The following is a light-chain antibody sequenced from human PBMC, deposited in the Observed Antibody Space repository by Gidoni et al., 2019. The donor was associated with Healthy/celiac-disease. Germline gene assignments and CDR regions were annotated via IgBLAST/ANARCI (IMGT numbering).Light chain of an antibody. CDR3: QQYGSSPFT. CDR1: QSISSSY. Sequence: EIVLTQSTGTLSLSPGERATLSCRASQSISSSYLAWYQQKPGQAPRLVIYGASSRATGIPDRFSGSGSGTDFTLPISRLEPEDFAVYYCQQYGSSPFTFGPGTKVDIQ. CDR2: GAS. J-gene: IGKJ3*01. V-gene: IGKV3-20*01.